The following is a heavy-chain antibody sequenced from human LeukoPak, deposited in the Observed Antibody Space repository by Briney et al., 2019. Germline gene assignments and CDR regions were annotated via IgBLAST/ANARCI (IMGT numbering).Heavy chain of an antibody. Sequence: GGSLRLSCAASGFTFSSYWMSWVRQAPGKGLEWVANIKQDGSEKYYVDSVKGRFTISRDNAKNSLYLQMNSLRAEDNALYYCAKDISYDSSGLLRDWGQGTLVTVSS. CDR3: AKDISYDSSGLLRD. CDR2: IKQDGSEK. J-gene: IGHJ4*02. V-gene: IGHV3-7*03. D-gene: IGHD3-22*01. CDR1: GFTFSSYW.